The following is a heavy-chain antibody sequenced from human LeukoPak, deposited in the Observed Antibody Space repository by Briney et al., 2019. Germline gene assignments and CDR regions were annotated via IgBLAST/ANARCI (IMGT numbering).Heavy chain of an antibody. V-gene: IGHV3-48*03. Sequence: PGGSLRLSCAASTFTFSTYDMNWIRQAPGKGLDWLSYISSSGSSIYYADSVKGRFTISRDNAKNSLYLQMNSLRAEDTAVYYCARRRDYFDYWGQGTLVTVSS. CDR2: ISSSGSSI. CDR1: TFTFSTYD. J-gene: IGHJ4*02. CDR3: ARRRDYFDY.